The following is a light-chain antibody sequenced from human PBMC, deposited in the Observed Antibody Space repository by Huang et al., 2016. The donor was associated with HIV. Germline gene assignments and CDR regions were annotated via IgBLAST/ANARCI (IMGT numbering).Light chain of an antibody. CDR2: DAS. V-gene: IGKV3-11*01. CDR1: QSVSSY. CDR3: QQRSNWPPRYT. Sequence: EIVLTQSPATLSLSPGERATLSCRASQSVSSYLAWYQQKPGQAPRLLISDASNRAAVIPARFSGSGSGTDFTLTISSLEPEDFAVYYCQQRSNWPPRYTFGQGTKLEIK. J-gene: IGKJ2*01.